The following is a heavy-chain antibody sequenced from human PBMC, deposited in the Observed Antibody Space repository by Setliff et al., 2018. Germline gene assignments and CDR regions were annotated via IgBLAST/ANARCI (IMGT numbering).Heavy chain of an antibody. V-gene: IGHV1-69*05. D-gene: IGHD3-10*01. Sequence: SVKVSCKASGGTFSSYAISWVRQAPGQGLEGMGGIIPIFGTPNYAQKFQGRVTITTDESTSTAYMELSSLRSEDTAVYYCARGEGVGITMVRGVRGTHYYYGMDVWGQGTTVTVSS. CDR2: IIPIFGTP. CDR3: ARGEGVGITMVRGVRGTHYYYGMDV. CDR1: GGTFSSYA. J-gene: IGHJ6*02.